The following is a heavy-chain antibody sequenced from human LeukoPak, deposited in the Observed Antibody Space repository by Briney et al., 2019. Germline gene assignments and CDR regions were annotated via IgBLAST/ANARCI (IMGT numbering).Heavy chain of an antibody. D-gene: IGHD1-26*01. Sequence: GGSLRLSCAASGFTSSSYSMNWVRQAPGKGLEWVSYISSSSSTIYYADSVKGRFTISRDNAKNSLYLQMNSLRAEDTAVYYCARGGSKYSGSFDAFDIWGQGTMVTVS. V-gene: IGHV3-48*01. CDR3: ARGGSKYSGSFDAFDI. CDR1: GFTSSSYS. CDR2: ISSSSSTI. J-gene: IGHJ3*02.